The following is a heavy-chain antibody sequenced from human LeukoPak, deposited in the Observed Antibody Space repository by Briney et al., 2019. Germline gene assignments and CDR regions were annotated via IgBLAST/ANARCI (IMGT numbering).Heavy chain of an antibody. CDR2: ISGSGNST. Sequence: PGGSLRLSCAASGFTFPSYAMTWVRQAPGKGLEWVSAISGSGNSTYYADSVKGRFTVSRDNSKNTLYLQMNSLRGEDTAIYYCAKGPRCSSTSCYSMGAFDFWGQGTMVTVSS. J-gene: IGHJ3*01. CDR3: AKGPRCSSTSCYSMGAFDF. CDR1: GFTFPSYA. V-gene: IGHV3-23*01. D-gene: IGHD2-2*01.